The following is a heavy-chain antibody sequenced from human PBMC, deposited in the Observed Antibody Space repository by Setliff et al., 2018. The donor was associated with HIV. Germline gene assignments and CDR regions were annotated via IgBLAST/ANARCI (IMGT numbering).Heavy chain of an antibody. CDR3: ARELPDSNSWVDY. CDR1: GYTFSNYG. V-gene: IGHV1-18*01. D-gene: IGHD6-13*01. J-gene: IGHJ4*02. Sequence: ASVKVSCKASGYTFSNYGISWVRQAPGQGLEWMGWISAYNDNTHYAQKLQGRVTMTTDTSTNTAYMELRSLRSDDTAVYYCARELPDSNSWVDYWGQGTLVTVSS. CDR2: ISAYNDNT.